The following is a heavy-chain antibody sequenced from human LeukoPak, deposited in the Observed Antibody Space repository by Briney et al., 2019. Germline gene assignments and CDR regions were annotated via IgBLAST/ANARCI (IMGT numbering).Heavy chain of an antibody. J-gene: IGHJ4*02. CDR3: ARVAFCSGGTCYKYFDY. V-gene: IGHV3-11*06. CDR1: GFTFSAYY. D-gene: IGHD2-15*01. CDR2: ISTSSSST. Sequence: PGGSLRLSCAASGFTFSAYYMSWIRQAPGKGLEWVSHISTSSSSTNYADSVKGRFTISRDNAKNSLHLQMNSLRAEDTAVYYCARVAFCSGGTCYKYFDYWGQGTLVTVSS.